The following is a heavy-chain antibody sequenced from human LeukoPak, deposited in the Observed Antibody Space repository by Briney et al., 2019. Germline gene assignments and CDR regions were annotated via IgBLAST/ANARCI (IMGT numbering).Heavy chain of an antibody. D-gene: IGHD2-2*01. J-gene: IGHJ6*03. CDR1: GGTFSSYA. V-gene: IGHV1-69*13. Sequence: SVKVSCKASGGTFSSYAISWVRQAPGQGLEWMGGIIPIFGTANYAQKFQGRVTITADESTSTAYMELSSLRSEDTAVYYCARGRDIVVVPAAIRSPYYMDVWGKGTTVTVSS. CDR2: IIPIFGTA. CDR3: ARGRDIVVVPAAIRSPYYMDV.